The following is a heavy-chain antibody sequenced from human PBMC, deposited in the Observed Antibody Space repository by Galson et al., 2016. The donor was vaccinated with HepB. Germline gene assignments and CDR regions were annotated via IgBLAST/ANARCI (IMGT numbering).Heavy chain of an antibody. CDR3: ARERDCSGGSCYSGPDAFDL. J-gene: IGHJ3*01. CDR1: GFTFSNYE. Sequence: SLRLSCAASGFTFSNYEVNWVRQAPGKGLEWVSYISSSGTTIYYADSVKGRFTISRDNGKNSLYLQLTSLRVEATAIYYCARERDCSGGSCYSGPDAFDLWGQGTMVTVSS. V-gene: IGHV3-48*03. D-gene: IGHD2-15*01. CDR2: ISSSGTTI.